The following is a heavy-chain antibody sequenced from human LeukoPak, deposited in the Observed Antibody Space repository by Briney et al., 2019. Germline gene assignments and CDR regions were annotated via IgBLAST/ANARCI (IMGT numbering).Heavy chain of an antibody. CDR1: GFTVSCYG. CDR3: AKIRIASRQPNG. Sequence: PGGSLRFSGAASGFTVSCYGMHWLRQAPGQGVVRGTFIRSDGSNKYYANSVKGRFSISRDNSKNTLYLEMNSQRREETTVHDFAKIRIASRQPNGGGQPTLVSVSS. J-gene: IGHJ4*02. D-gene: IGHD6-6*01. V-gene: IGHV3-30*02. CDR2: IRSDGSNK.